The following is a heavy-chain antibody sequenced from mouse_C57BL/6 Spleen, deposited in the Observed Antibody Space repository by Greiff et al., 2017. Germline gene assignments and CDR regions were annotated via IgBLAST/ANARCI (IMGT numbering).Heavy chain of an antibody. D-gene: IGHD2-4*01. V-gene: IGHV2-9-1*01. CDR2: IWTGGGT. J-gene: IGHJ1*03. CDR1: GFSFTSYA. CDR3: ARNPCYDYDWYVDV. Sequence: VKLMESGPGLVAPSQSLSITCTVSGFSFTSYAISWVRQPPGKGLEWLGVIWTGGGTNYNYALKSRLSISKDNSKSQVFLKMNSLQTDDTARYYCARNPCYDYDWYVDVWGTGTTVTVSS.